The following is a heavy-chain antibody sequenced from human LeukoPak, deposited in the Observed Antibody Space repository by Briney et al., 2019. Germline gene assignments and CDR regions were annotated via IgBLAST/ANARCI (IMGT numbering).Heavy chain of an antibody. D-gene: IGHD4-17*01. CDR3: AKPPRGDYRYTFDY. CDR2: ISTDGSST. V-gene: IGHV3-74*01. Sequence: GGSLKLSCAASGFSFSSSWMHWVRQPPGKGLVWVARISTDGSSTSYADSVKGRFTISRDNSKNTLYLQMNSLRAEDTAIYYCAKPPRGDYRYTFDYWGQGTLVTVSS. J-gene: IGHJ4*02. CDR1: GFSFSSSW.